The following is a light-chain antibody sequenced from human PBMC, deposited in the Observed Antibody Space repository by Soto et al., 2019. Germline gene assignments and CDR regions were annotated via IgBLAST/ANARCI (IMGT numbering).Light chain of an antibody. CDR3: QQLSRYPLT. CDR2: SAS. Sequence: IHLTQSPSVFSATLGDAVTIXXRASQALSNYFAWYQQKPGQAPDIXIYSASTLPSGAPSRFSGSGSETEFSLTIRALQPEDFATYYCQQLSRYPLTFGGGTKVDIK. V-gene: IGKV1-9*01. J-gene: IGKJ4*01. CDR1: QALSNY.